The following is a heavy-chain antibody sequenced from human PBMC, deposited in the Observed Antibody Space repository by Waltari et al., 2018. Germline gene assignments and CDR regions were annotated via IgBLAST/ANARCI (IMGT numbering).Heavy chain of an antibody. V-gene: IGHV1-8*01. CDR1: GYTFTSYD. CDR2: MNPNSGNT. CDR3: ASLRSSLEADWFDP. J-gene: IGHJ5*02. Sequence: QVQLVQSGAEVKKPGASVKVSCKASGYTFTSYDLNWVRQATGQGLEWMGWMNPNSGNTGYTQKFQGRVTMTRNTSISTAYMELSSLRSEDTAVYYCASLRSSLEADWFDPWGQGTLVTVSS. D-gene: IGHD1-1*01.